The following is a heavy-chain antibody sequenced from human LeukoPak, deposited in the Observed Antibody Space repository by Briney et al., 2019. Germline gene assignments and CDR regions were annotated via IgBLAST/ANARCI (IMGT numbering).Heavy chain of an antibody. D-gene: IGHD3-22*01. CDR1: GFTFNTYT. CDR2: ISGSSGII. J-gene: IGHJ4*02. Sequence: GGSLRLSCAASGFTFNTYTMNWVRQAPGKGLEWVSYISGSSGIIDYADSVRGRFTISRDNAKNSLYLQMNSLRAEDTAVYYCARRSTYYESSGQVPFDYWGQGTLVTVSS. V-gene: IGHV3-48*01. CDR3: ARRSTYYESSGQVPFDY.